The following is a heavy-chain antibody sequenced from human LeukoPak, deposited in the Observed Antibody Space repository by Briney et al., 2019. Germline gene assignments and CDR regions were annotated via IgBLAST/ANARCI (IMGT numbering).Heavy chain of an antibody. V-gene: IGHV3-7*01. CDR3: AREWNYYGSGIMDV. J-gene: IGHJ6*04. D-gene: IGHD3-10*01. CDR1: GFTFSDYW. Sequence: PGGSLRLSCAASGFTFSDYWMTWVRQAPGKGLEWVANIKPDGSEKYYVGSVKGRFTVSRDNAKNSLYLQMNSLRAEDTAVYYCAREWNYYGSGIMDVWGKGTTVTVSS. CDR2: IKPDGSEK.